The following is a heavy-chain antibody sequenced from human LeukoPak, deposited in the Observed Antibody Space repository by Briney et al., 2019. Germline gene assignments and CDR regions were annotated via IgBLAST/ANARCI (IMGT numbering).Heavy chain of an antibody. Sequence: SETLSLTCAVSGGSISSSNWWGWVRQPPGKGLEWIGEIYHSGSTNYNPSLKSRVTISVDKSKNQFSLKLSSVTAADTAVYYCARASITTGTGGRAFDIWGQGTMVTVSS. V-gene: IGHV4-4*02. CDR2: IYHSGST. J-gene: IGHJ3*02. D-gene: IGHD1-1*01. CDR3: ARASITTGTGGRAFDI. CDR1: GGSISSSNW.